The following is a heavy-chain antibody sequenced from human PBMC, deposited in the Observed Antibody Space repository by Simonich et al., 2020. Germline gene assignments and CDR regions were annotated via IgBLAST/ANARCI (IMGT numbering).Heavy chain of an antibody. D-gene: IGHD7-27*01. J-gene: IGHJ5*02. V-gene: IGHV3-30*07. CDR3: ARDRNWGWFDP. CDR2: ISYDGSNK. Sequence: QVQLVESGGGVVQPGRSLRLSCAASGFTVSSYAMHWVRQAPGKGLEWVAVISYDGSNKYYADSGKGRFTISRDNSKTTLYLQMNSLRAEDTAVYYCARDRNWGWFDPWGQGTLVTVSS. CDR1: GFTVSSYA.